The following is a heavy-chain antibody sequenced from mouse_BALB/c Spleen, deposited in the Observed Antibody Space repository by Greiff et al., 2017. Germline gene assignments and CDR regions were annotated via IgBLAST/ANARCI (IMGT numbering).Heavy chain of an antibody. CDR3: ARRRDYYDAMDY. CDR1: GFTFSSFG. CDR2: ISSGSSTI. Sequence: DVHLVESGGGLVQPGGSRKLSCAASGFTFSSFGMHWVRQAPEKGLEWVAYISSGSSTIYYADTVKGRFTISRDNPKNTLFLQMTSLRSEDTAMYYCARRRDYYDAMDYWGQGTSVTVSS. V-gene: IGHV5-17*02. D-gene: IGHD1-1*01. J-gene: IGHJ4*01.